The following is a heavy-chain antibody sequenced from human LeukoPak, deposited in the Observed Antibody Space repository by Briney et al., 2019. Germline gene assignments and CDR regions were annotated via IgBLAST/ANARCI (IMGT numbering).Heavy chain of an antibody. Sequence: LSQTLSLTCAISGDSVSSNSAAWNWIRQSPSRGLEWLGRTYYRSKWYNDHAVSVKSRITINPDTSKNQFSLQLNSVTPEDTAVYYCARAPVPNLRYYYYGMGVWGQGTTVTVSS. CDR3: ARAPVPNLRYYYYGMGV. D-gene: IGHD3-10*01. CDR2: TYYRSKWYN. J-gene: IGHJ6*02. V-gene: IGHV6-1*01. CDR1: GDSVSSNSAA.